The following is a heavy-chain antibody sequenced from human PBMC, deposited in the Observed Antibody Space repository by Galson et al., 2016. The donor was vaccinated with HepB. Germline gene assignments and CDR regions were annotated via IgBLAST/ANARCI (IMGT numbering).Heavy chain of an antibody. J-gene: IGHJ4*02. CDR2: IDPSDSNS. CDR1: EYSFVRYW. V-gene: IGHV5-10-1*01. Sequence: QSGAEVKKPGESLKISCQGSEYSFVRYWISWVRQMPGKGLEWIGRIDPSDSNSNYSPSFQGHVTISADKSISTAYLQWSSLKASDTAMYYCASLESTDCTSSSCYAGYWGQGTLVTGSS. D-gene: IGHD2-2*01. CDR3: ASLESTDCTSSSCYAGY.